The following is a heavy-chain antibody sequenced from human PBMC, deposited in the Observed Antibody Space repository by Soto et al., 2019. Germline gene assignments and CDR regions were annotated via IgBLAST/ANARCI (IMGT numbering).Heavy chain of an antibody. CDR1: GYTFTRYY. V-gene: IGHV1-46*01. Sequence: ASVKVSCKASGYTFTRYYMHWVRQAPGQGLEWMGIINPSGGSTSYAQKFQGRVTMTRDTSTSTVYMELSSLRSEDTAVYYCARVYYYDSSGYYGPNGFDYWGQGTLVTVSS. CDR3: ARVYYYDSSGYYGPNGFDY. CDR2: INPSGGST. J-gene: IGHJ4*02. D-gene: IGHD3-22*01.